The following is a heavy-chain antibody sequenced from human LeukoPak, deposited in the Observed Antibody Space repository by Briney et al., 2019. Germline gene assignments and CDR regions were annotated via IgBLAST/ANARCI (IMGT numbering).Heavy chain of an antibody. V-gene: IGHV4-59*01. Sequence: SETLSLTCTVSGGSISSYYWSWIRQPPGKGLEWIGYIYYSGSTNYNPSLKSRVTISVDTSKNQFSLKLSSVTAADTAVYYCARGRSSVTTNHXVFDYWGQGXLVTVSS. CDR1: GGSISSYY. CDR2: IYYSGST. J-gene: IGHJ4*02. CDR3: ARGRSSVTTNHXVFDY. D-gene: IGHD4-17*01.